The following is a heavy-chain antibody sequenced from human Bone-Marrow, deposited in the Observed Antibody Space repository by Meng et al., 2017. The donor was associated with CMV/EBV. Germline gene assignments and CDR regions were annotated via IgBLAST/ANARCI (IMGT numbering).Heavy chain of an antibody. Sequence: GESLKISCAASGFTFGRYEMNWVRQAPGRGLDWVSVIHRGGRTYYADSVKGRFTISRDNSKNTLYLQMNSLRAEDTAVYYCARQVVPALPFDNWGQGTLVTVSS. CDR3: ARQVVPALPFDN. CDR1: GFTFGRYE. J-gene: IGHJ4*02. D-gene: IGHD2-2*01. V-gene: IGHV3-66*02. CDR2: IHRGGRT.